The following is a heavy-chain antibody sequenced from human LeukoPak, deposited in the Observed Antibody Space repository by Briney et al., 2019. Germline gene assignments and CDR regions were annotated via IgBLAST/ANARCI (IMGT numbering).Heavy chain of an antibody. CDR2: IYTSGST. CDR3: ARGCSRSSVSCPFDL. V-gene: IGHV4-61*02. Sequence: SQTLSLTCAVSGGSISSGTFYWSWIRQPAGKGLEWIGRIYTSGSTNYNPSLESRVTISIDTSKNQFSLKLTSVTAADTALYYCARGCSRSSVSCPFDLWGRGTLVTVSS. J-gene: IGHJ2*01. CDR1: GGSISSGTFY. D-gene: IGHD2-2*01.